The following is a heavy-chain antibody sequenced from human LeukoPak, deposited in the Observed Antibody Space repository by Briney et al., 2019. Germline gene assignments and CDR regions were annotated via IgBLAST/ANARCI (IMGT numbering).Heavy chain of an antibody. V-gene: IGHV3-74*01. J-gene: IGHJ5*02. CDR1: GLTFSNSW. D-gene: IGHD5-12*01. Sequence: PGGSLRLSCEASGLTFSNSWMHWVRQVPGKGLVWVSRMYGDMRDISYADSMKGRFTISRDNAKNTVYLQMNSLRGEDTAVYYCARDLGLRGSTWGQGTLVTVSS. CDR2: MYGDMRDI. CDR3: ARDLGLRGST.